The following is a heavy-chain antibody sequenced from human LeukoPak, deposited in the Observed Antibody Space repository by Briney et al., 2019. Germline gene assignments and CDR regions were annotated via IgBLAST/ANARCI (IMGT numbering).Heavy chain of an antibody. V-gene: IGHV4-4*07. J-gene: IGHJ4*02. D-gene: IGHD3-10*01. Sequence: SETLSLTCTVSGGSISSYYWSWVRQPAGKGLEWVGRIYTSGSTHYNPSLKRRVTISVDTSKNHFSLKLSSLTAADTAVYYCARVDYDSRSGLDYWGQGTLVTVSS. CDR1: GGSISSYY. CDR2: IYTSGST. CDR3: ARVDYDSRSGLDY.